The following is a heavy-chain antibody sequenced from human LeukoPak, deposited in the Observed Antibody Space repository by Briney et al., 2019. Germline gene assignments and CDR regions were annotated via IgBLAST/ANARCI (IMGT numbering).Heavy chain of an antibody. CDR2: ISGSGGST. V-gene: IGHV3-23*01. D-gene: IGHD3-10*01. Sequence: PGGTLRLSCAASGFTFSSYGMSWVRQAPGKGLEWVSAISGSGGSTYYADSVKGRFTISRDNSKNTLYLQMNSLRAEDTAVYYCARDVFHRGGSYYYYMDVWGKGTTVTISS. CDR3: ARDVFHRGGSYYYYMDV. J-gene: IGHJ6*03. CDR1: GFTFSSYG.